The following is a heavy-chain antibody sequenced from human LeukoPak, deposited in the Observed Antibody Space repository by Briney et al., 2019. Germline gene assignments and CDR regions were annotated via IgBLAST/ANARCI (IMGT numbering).Heavy chain of an antibody. CDR2: VYTSGST. J-gene: IGHJ4*02. D-gene: IGHD6-13*01. V-gene: IGHV4-4*07. CDR1: GASISSYY. Sequence: SGTLSLTCTVSGASISSYYWSWIRQPAGKGLEWIGRVYTSGSTNYNPSLNSRVTMSLDTSKSQFSLRLSSVTAADTAVYYCAREARLAAADTPDYWGQGILVTVSS. CDR3: AREARLAAADTPDY.